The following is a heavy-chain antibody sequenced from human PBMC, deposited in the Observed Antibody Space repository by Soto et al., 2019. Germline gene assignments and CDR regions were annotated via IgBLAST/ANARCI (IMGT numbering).Heavy chain of an antibody. CDR2: IIPVFGLV. D-gene: IGHD3-22*01. J-gene: IGHJ6*02. CDR1: GGAPSNSA. Sequence: QVHLLLQSEAEVKKPGSSVKVSCKASGGAPSNSAISWVRQAPGQGLEWMGGIIPVFGLVKYAQNFQGRVTITADESTNTAYMELSSLRPEDTAVYYCAGGRIVVVGSRAYYGMDVWGQGTTVTVSS. V-gene: IGHV1-69*01. CDR3: AGGRIVVVGSRAYYGMDV.